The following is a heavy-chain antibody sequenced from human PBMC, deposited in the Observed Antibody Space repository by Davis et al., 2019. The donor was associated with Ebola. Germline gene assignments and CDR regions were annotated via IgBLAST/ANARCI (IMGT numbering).Heavy chain of an antibody. V-gene: IGHV4-59*08. CDR1: GGSISSYY. CDR2: IYYSGST. Sequence: MPSETLSLTCTVSGGSISSYYWSWIRQPPGKGLEWIEYIYYSGSTNYNPSLKSRVTISVDTSKNQFSLKLSSVTAADTAVYYCARHITMVRGVLYYYYGMDVWGQGTTVTVSS. J-gene: IGHJ6*02. CDR3: ARHITMVRGVLYYYYGMDV. D-gene: IGHD3-10*01.